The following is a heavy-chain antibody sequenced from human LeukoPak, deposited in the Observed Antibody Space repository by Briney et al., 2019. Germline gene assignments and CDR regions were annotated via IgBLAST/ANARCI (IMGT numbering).Heavy chain of an antibody. V-gene: IGHV3-21*01. CDR2: ISSSSSYI. J-gene: IGHJ4*02. CDR1: GFTFSSYS. D-gene: IGHD3-9*01. Sequence: GGSLRLSCAASGFTFSSYSMNWVRQAPGKGLEWVSSISSSSSYIYYADSVKGRFTISRDNAKNSLYLQMNSLRAEDTAVYYCARDKGDDILPGSPYFDYWGQGTLVTVSS. CDR3: ARDKGDDILPGSPYFDY.